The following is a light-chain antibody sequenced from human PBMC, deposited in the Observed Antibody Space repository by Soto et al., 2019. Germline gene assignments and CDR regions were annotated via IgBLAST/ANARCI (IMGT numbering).Light chain of an antibody. CDR2: GAS. CDR3: QQSYSSPPEYT. Sequence: DIQMTQSPSSLSASIGDRVTITCRASQSIITYLNWYQQKPGNAPKLLIHGASSLESGVPSRFCGSGSGTDFTLTISSLQPEDFATYYCQQSYSSPPEYTFGQGTKLEIK. J-gene: IGKJ2*01. CDR1: QSIITY. V-gene: IGKV1-39*01.